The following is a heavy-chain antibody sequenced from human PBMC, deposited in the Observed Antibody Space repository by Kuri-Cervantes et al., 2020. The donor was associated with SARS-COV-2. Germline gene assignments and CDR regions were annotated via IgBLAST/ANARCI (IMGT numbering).Heavy chain of an antibody. CDR1: GFTFSSYS. CDR2: INSSSSYI. V-gene: IGHV3-21*01. Sequence: GESLKISCAASGFTFSSYSMNWVRQAPGKGLEWVSSINSSSSYIYYADSVKGRFTISRDNAKNSLYLQMNSLRAEDTAVYYCAKDRALAGSLDYWGQGTLVTVSS. CDR3: AKDRALAGSLDY. D-gene: IGHD1-26*01. J-gene: IGHJ4*02.